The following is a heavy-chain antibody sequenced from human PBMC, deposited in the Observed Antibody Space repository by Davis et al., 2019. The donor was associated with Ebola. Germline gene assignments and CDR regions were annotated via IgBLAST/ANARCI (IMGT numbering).Heavy chain of an antibody. V-gene: IGHV3-30*02. CDR2: IRYDGSNK. J-gene: IGHJ4*02. Sequence: GGSLRLSCAASGFTVSSNYMSWVRQAPGKGLEWVAFIRYDGSNKYYADSVKGRFTISRDNSKNTLYLQMNSLRAEDTAVYYCAREDYGDYYFDYWGQGTLVTVSS. CDR3: AREDYGDYYFDY. CDR1: GFTVSSNY. D-gene: IGHD4-17*01.